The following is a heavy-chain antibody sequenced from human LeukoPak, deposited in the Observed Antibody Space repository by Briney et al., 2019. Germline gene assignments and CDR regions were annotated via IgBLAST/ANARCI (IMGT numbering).Heavy chain of an antibody. D-gene: IGHD5-24*01. CDR1: GFTFSDSY. V-gene: IGHV3-11*01. Sequence: GGSLRLSCAASGFTFSDSYMSWIRQAPGKGLECVSYIGTTIYYADSVKGRFTISRDNAKNSLFLQMNSLRAEDTAVYYCARDPRRGDGYNYDYWGQGTLVTVSS. CDR2: IGTTI. J-gene: IGHJ4*02. CDR3: ARDPRRGDGYNYDY.